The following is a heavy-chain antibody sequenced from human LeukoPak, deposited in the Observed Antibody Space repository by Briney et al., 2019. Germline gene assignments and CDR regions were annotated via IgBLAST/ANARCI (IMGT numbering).Heavy chain of an antibody. CDR2: IHSSGST. D-gene: IGHD6-25*01. Sequence: PSETLSLTCTVSGGSINSYYWSWLRQPAGKGLEWIGRIHSSGSTHYNPSLKSRITLSADTSKNQFSLKLTSVTAADTAVYYCAGAPAAKTYGYDYWGQGTLLTVSS. V-gene: IGHV4-4*07. J-gene: IGHJ4*02. CDR3: AGAPAAKTYGYDY. CDR1: GGSINSYY.